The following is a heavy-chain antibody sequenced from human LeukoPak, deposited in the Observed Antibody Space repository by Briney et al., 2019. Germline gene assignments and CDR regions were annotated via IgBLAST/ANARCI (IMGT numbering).Heavy chain of an antibody. J-gene: IGHJ5*02. D-gene: IGHD3-9*01. CDR1: GGSISSYY. CDR3: AREITYYDILTGYSRSDWFDP. CDR2: IYYSGST. Sequence: SETLSLTCTVSGGSISSYYWSWIRQPPGKGLEWIGYIYYSGSTNYNPSLKSRVTISVDTSKNQFSLKLSSVTAADTAVYYCAREITYYDILTGYSRSDWFDPWGQGTLVTVSS. V-gene: IGHV4-59*01.